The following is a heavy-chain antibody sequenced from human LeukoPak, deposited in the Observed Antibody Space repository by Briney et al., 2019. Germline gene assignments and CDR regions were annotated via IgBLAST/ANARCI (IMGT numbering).Heavy chain of an antibody. Sequence: ASVKVSCKASGYTFTGYYMHWVRQAPGQGLEWMGWINPSSGGTNYAQKFQGRVTMTRDTSISTAYMELSRLRSDDTAVYYCARGVVAATFYYYMDAWGKGTTVTVSS. CDR1: GYTFTGYY. CDR3: ARGVVAATFYYYMDA. CDR2: INPSSGGT. V-gene: IGHV1-2*02. D-gene: IGHD2-15*01. J-gene: IGHJ6*03.